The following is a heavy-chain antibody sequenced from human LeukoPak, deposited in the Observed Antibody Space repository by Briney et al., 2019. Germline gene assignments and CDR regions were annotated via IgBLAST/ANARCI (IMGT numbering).Heavy chain of an antibody. Sequence: PGGSLRLSCAASGFTFSSYAMSWVRQAPGKGLEWVSAISGSGGGTYYADSVKGRFTISRDNSKNTLYLQMNSLRAEDTAVYYCASRSAIAAAGYGYWGQGTLVTVSS. D-gene: IGHD6-13*01. CDR2: ISGSGGGT. V-gene: IGHV3-23*01. J-gene: IGHJ4*02. CDR3: ASRSAIAAAGYGY. CDR1: GFTFSSYA.